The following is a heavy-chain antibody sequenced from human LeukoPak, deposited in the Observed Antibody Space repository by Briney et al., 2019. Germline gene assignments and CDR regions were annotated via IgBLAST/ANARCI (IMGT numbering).Heavy chain of an antibody. CDR1: GYTFTSYD. CDR3: ARGLSSSWWFYYYYYMDV. V-gene: IGHV1-8*03. CDR2: MNPNSGNT. D-gene: IGHD6-13*01. Sequence: ASVKVSCKASGYTFTSYDINWVRQATGQGLEWMGWMNPNSGNTGYAQKFQGRVTITRNTSISTAYMELSSLRSEDTAVYYCARGLSSSWWFYYYYYMDVWGKGTTVTVSS. J-gene: IGHJ6*03.